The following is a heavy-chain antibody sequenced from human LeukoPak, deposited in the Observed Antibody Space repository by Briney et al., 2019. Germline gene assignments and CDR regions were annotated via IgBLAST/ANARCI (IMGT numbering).Heavy chain of an antibody. Sequence: GESLKISCQGSGYSFTIYWISWVRQMPGKGLEWMGTIDPSDSYTNYSPSFQGHVTISADKSINTAYLQWSSLKASDTAMYYCARHFYGDYAYDYWGQGTLVTVSS. CDR1: GYSFTIYW. J-gene: IGHJ4*02. V-gene: IGHV5-10-1*01. CDR2: IDPSDSYT. D-gene: IGHD4-17*01. CDR3: ARHFYGDYAYDY.